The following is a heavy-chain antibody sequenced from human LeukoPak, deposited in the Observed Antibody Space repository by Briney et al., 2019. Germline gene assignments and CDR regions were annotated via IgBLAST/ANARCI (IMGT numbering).Heavy chain of an antibody. CDR1: GCTFTSYG. D-gene: IGHD4-11*01. CDR3: ARADHDYILRDY. V-gene: IGHV1-18*01. CDR2: ISAYNGNT. Sequence: ASVKVSCKASGCTFTSYGISWVRQAPGQGLEWMGWISAYNGNTNYAQKLQGRVTMTTDTSTSTAYMELRSLRSDDTAVYYCARADHDYILRDYWGQGTLVTVSS. J-gene: IGHJ4*02.